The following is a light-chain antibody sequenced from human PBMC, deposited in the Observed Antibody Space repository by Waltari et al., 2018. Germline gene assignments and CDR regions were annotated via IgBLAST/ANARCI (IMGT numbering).Light chain of an antibody. CDR3: QQSYNTHFT. V-gene: IGKV1-39*01. CDR1: QSISRY. Sequence: DIQMTQSPSSLSAFVGDRVTITSRASQSISRYLHWYQQKPGKAPKLLIYAAPSLQSGVPSRFSGSGSGTDFTLTISSLQPEDFATYSCQQSYNTHFTFGQGTKLEMK. CDR2: AAP. J-gene: IGKJ2*01.